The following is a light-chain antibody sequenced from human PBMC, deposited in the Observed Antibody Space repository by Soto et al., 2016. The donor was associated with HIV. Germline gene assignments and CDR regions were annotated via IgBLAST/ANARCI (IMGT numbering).Light chain of an antibody. J-gene: IGLJ3*02. Sequence: ELTQPPSVSVAPGKTARLTCGGNNIGSKSVHWYQQKPGQAPLLVVYNDNDRPSGIPERFSGSNSGNTAILTISRVEAGDEADYYCQVWDSSSHYSGVFGGGTKLTVL. CDR3: QVWDSSSHYSGV. V-gene: IGLV3-21*03. CDR2: NDN. CDR1: NIGSKS.